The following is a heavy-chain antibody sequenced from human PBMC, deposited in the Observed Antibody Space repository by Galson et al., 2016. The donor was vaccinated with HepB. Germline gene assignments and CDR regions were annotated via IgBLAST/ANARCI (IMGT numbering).Heavy chain of an antibody. J-gene: IGHJ4*02. CDR2: ISYDGSNK. Sequence: SLRLSCATSGSTFSNYGMHWVRQAPGKGLEWVAVISYDGSNKYYADSVRGRFTISRDNSKKMLYLQMNSLKLEDSAIYFCAKGDILYGYSTFDYWGPGTVVTVSS. V-gene: IGHV3-30*18. CDR1: GSTFSNYG. CDR3: AKGDILYGYSTFDY. D-gene: IGHD3-22*01.